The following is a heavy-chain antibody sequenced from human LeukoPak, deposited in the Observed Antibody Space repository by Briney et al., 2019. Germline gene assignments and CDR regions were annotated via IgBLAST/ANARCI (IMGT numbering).Heavy chain of an antibody. CDR3: ARVKYYYDSSGYHYPFDI. Sequence: PSETLSFTCAVSGDSISSYHWSWIRQPPGKGLEWIAYINYIGSTKYNPSLNSRVTISVDTSKSQFSLKLGSVTAADTAVYYCARVKYYYDSSGYHYPFDIWGQGTMVTVSS. V-gene: IGHV4-59*01. J-gene: IGHJ3*02. CDR2: INYIGST. CDR1: GDSISSYH. D-gene: IGHD3-22*01.